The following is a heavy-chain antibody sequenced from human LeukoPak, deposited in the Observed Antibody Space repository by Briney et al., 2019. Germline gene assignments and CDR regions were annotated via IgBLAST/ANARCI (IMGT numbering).Heavy chain of an antibody. CDR2: IYYSGST. D-gene: IGHD3-16*02. V-gene: IGHV4-30-4*01. CDR1: GASISSADSY. Sequence: PSQTLSLTCTVSGASISSADSYWSWIRQPPGKGRDLIGTIYYSGSTYYYPSLKSRVTISVDTSKNQFSLKLSSVTAADTAVYYCARAVGHDYVWGSYRVYFDYWGQGTLVTVSS. CDR3: ARAVGHDYVWGSYRVYFDY. J-gene: IGHJ4*02.